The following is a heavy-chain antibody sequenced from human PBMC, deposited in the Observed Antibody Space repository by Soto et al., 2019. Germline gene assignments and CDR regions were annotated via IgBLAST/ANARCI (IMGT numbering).Heavy chain of an antibody. V-gene: IGHV1-69*02. CDR3: ARAVGATDDY. CDR1: GGTFSSYT. D-gene: IGHD1-26*01. CDR2: IIPILGIA. Sequence: QVQLVQSGAEVKKPGSSVKVSCKASGGTFSSYTISWVRQAPGQGLEWRGRIIPILGIANYAQKFQGRVTITADKSTSTAYMELSSLSSEDTAVYYCARAVGATDDYWGQGTLVTVSS. J-gene: IGHJ4*02.